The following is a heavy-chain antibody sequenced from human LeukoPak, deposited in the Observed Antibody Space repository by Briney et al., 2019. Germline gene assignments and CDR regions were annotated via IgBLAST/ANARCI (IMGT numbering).Heavy chain of an antibody. Sequence: SETLSLTCSVSGGSITGYSWSWIRQTPGKGLEWIGYIYYNGDTHYNPSLNSRLSMSVDTPNKQFSLNLSSVTAADTAVYYCATPSYSFSWGTIDVWGQGTMVSVSS. CDR1: GGSITGYS. D-gene: IGHD6-13*01. V-gene: IGHV4-59*08. CDR2: IYYNGDT. J-gene: IGHJ3*01. CDR3: ATPSYSFSWGTIDV.